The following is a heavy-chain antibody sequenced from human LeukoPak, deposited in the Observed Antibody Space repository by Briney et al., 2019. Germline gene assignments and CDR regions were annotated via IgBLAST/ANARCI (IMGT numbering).Heavy chain of an antibody. CDR2: INPHSGDT. J-gene: IGHJ4*02. Sequence: ASVKVSCKASGYTFIDYYMHWVRQAPGQGLEWMGWINPHSGDTNYAQKFQGRVTMTRDTSISTAYMELSSLRSDDTAVYYCARISHVWSGYYTVYHDYWGQGTLVTVSS. V-gene: IGHV1-2*02. CDR1: GYTFIDYY. CDR3: ARISHVWSGYYTVYHDY. D-gene: IGHD3-3*02.